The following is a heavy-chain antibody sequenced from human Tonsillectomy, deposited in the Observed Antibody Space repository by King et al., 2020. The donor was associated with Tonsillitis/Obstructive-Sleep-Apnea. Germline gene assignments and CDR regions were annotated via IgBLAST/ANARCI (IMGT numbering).Heavy chain of an antibody. J-gene: IGHJ4*02. CDR1: GFTFSSYE. CDR3: AGEGFWSGYYWDY. D-gene: IGHD3-3*01. V-gene: IGHV3-48*03. CDR2: ISSSGSTI. Sequence: VQLVESGGGLVQPGGSLRLSCAASGFTFSSYEMNWVRQAPGKGLEWVSYISSSGSTIYYADSVKGRFTISRDNAKNSLYLQMNSLRAEDTAVYYCAGEGFWSGYYWDYWGQGTLVTVSS.